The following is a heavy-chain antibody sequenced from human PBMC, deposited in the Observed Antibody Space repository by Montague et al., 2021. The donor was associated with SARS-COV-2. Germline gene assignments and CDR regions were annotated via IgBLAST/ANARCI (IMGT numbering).Heavy chain of an antibody. CDR3: ARGLGGGSGSHFDY. D-gene: IGHD2-15*01. CDR2: IYYSGST. CDR1: GSSISSSTYY. J-gene: IGHJ4*02. Sequence: SETLSLTCTVSGSSISSSTYYWGWIRQPPGKGLEWIGSIYYSGSTYYNPSLKSRVTISVDTSKNQFSLKLSSVTAADTAVYYCARGLGGGSGSHFDYWGQGTLVTVSS. V-gene: IGHV4-39*01.